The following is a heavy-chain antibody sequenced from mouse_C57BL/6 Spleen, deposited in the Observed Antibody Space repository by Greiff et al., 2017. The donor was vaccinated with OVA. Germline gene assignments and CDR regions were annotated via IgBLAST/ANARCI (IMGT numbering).Heavy chain of an antibody. CDR1: GYAFTNYL. CDR2: INPGSGGT. V-gene: IGHV1-54*01. CDR3: AREEVITEGFAY. D-gene: IGHD1-1*01. J-gene: IGHJ3*01. Sequence: QVQLQQSGAELVRPGTSVKVSCKASGYAFTNYLIEWVKQRPGQGLEWIGVINPGSGGTNYNEKFKGKATLTADKSSSTAYMQLSSLTSEDSAVYFCAREEVITEGFAYWGQGTLVTVSA.